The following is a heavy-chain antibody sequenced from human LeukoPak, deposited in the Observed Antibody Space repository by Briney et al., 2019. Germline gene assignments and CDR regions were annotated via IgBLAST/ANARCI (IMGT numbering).Heavy chain of an antibody. CDR1: GFTFDDYA. J-gene: IGHJ3*01. CDR3: VRDPYYDGPSYGAFNF. Sequence: GGSLRLSCAASGFTFDDYAMHWVRQAPGKGLEWVSGISWNSGSIGYADSVKGRFTILRDNAKNSLFLQMNTLRAEDTAVYYCVRDPYYDGPSYGAFNFWGQGMIVTVSS. CDR2: ISWNSGSI. D-gene: IGHD3-22*01. V-gene: IGHV3-9*01.